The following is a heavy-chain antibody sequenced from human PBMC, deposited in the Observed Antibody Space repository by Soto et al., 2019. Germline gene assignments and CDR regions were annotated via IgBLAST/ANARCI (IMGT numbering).Heavy chain of an antibody. D-gene: IGHD3-10*01. CDR1: GGSFSGYY. V-gene: IGHV4-34*01. CDR3: ARGDITMVRGVLYYYYGMDV. CDR2: INHSGST. J-gene: IGHJ6*02. Sequence: SETLSLTCAVYGGSFSGYYWSWIRQPQGKGLEWIGEINHSGSTNYNPSLKSRVTISVDTSKNQFSLKLSSVTAADTAVYYCARGDITMVRGVLYYYYGMDVWGQGTTVT.